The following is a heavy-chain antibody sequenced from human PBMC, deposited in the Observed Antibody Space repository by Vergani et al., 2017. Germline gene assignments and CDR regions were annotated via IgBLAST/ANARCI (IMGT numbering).Heavy chain of an antibody. CDR3: ARGASGDYVSSFNY. V-gene: IGHV3-30-3*01. J-gene: IGHJ4*02. CDR1: GFTFSSYA. Sequence: QVQLVESGGGVVQPGRSLRLSCAASGFTFSSYAMHWVRQAPGKGLEWLAVILYDGSNKYYADSVKGRFTISRDNSKNTLYLQMNSLRAEDTAVYYCARGASGDYVSSFNYWGQGTLVTVSS. CDR2: ILYDGSNK. D-gene: IGHD4-17*01.